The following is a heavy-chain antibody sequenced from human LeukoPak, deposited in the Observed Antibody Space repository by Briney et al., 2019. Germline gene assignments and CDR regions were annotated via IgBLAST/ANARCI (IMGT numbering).Heavy chain of an antibody. V-gene: IGHV1-69*04. Sequence: SVKVSCKASGGTFSSYTISWVRQAPGQGLEWMGRIIPILGIANYAQKFQGRVTITAGKSTSTAYMELSSLRSEDTAVYYCARDHTTGDSWFDPWGQGTLVTVSS. CDR3: ARDHTTGDSWFDP. J-gene: IGHJ5*02. D-gene: IGHD7-27*01. CDR1: GGTFSSYT. CDR2: IIPILGIA.